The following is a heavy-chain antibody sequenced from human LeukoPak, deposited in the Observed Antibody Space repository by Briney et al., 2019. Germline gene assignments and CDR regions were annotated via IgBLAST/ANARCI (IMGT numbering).Heavy chain of an antibody. CDR3: ARLDSSGWLFDY. CDR2: MYPGDSDT. CDR1: GYTFTTYW. J-gene: IGHJ4*02. D-gene: IGHD6-19*01. V-gene: IGHV5-51*01. Sequence: GESLKISCKASGYTFTTYWIGWVRQMPGKGLECMGIMYPGDSDTRYSPSFQGQVTISADKSISTAYLQWSSLKASDTAMYYCARLDSSGWLFDYWGQGTLVTVSS.